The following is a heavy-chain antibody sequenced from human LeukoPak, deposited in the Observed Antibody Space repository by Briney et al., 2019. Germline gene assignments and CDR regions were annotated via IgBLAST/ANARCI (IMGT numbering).Heavy chain of an antibody. CDR1: GYTFTNYG. J-gene: IGHJ6*02. CDR3: ARDNPYGSGSYYYYYGMDV. D-gene: IGHD3-10*01. Sequence: GASVKVSCKASGYTFTNYGITWVRQAPGQGLEWMGWISAYNADTNYAHKLQGRVTMTTDASTGTAYMELRSLTSDDTAVYYCARDNPYGSGSYYYYYGMDVWGQGTTVTVSS. V-gene: IGHV1-18*01. CDR2: ISAYNADT.